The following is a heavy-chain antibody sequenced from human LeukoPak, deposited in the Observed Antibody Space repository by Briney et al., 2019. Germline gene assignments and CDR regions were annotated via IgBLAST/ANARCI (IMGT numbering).Heavy chain of an antibody. V-gene: IGHV3-33*01. J-gene: IGHJ5*02. D-gene: IGHD4-17*01. CDR1: GFTFSSYG. CDR2: IWYDGSNK. Sequence: RRSLTLSCAASGFTFSSYGMHWVRQAPGKGLEWVAVIWYDGSNKYYADSVKGRFTISRDNSKNTLYLQMNSLRAEDTAVYYCARGNDYGDYEPAVGSPYNWFDPWGQGTLVTVTS. CDR3: ARGNDYGDYEPAVGSPYNWFDP.